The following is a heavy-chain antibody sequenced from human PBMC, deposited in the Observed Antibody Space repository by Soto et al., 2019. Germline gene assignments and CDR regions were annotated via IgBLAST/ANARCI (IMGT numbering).Heavy chain of an antibody. CDR2: INSDGSVA. Sequence: EVQLVESGGGLVQPGGSLSLSCAASGFTFSNYWMYWVRQAPGKGLEWVSRINSDGSVASYADSVKGRLTISRDNVKNTPYLQMDSLRAEDTAVYYCARGDCVGGSCYSLAGSFYYYMDAWGKGTTVTVFS. J-gene: IGHJ6*03. CDR1: GFTFSNYW. CDR3: ARGDCVGGSCYSLAGSFYYYMDA. D-gene: IGHD2-15*01. V-gene: IGHV3-74*02.